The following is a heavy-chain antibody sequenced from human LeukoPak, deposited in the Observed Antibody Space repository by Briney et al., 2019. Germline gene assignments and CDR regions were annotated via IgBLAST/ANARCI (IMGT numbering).Heavy chain of an antibody. D-gene: IGHD3-22*01. J-gene: IGHJ5*02. V-gene: IGHV4-34*01. Sequence: TSGTLSLTCAVYGGSFSGYYWSWIRQPPGKGLEWIGEINHSGSTNYNPSLKSRVTISVDTSKNQFSLKLSSVTAADTAVYYCARATYYYDSSGYYYRPGWFDPWGQGTLVTVSS. CDR3: ARATYYYDSSGYYYRPGWFDP. CDR1: GGSFSGYY. CDR2: INHSGST.